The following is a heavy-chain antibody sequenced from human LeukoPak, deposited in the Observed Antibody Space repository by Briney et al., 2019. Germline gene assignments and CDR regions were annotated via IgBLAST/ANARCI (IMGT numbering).Heavy chain of an antibody. CDR2: ISYDGSNK. J-gene: IGHJ4*02. V-gene: IGHV3-30*03. CDR1: GFTFSTYG. D-gene: IGHD6-6*01. Sequence: PGGSLRLSCAASGFTFSTYGMHWVRQAPGQGLEWVAVISYDGSNKYYADSVKDRFTLSRDTSKNTLYLQMNSLRTEDTATYYCARGYGSASVDYWGQGTPVTVSS. CDR3: ARGYGSASVDY.